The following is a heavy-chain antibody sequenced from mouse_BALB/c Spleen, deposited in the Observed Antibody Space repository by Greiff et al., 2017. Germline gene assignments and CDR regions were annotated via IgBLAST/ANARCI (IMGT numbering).Heavy chain of an antibody. J-gene: IGHJ3*01. CDR3: ARGLAY. CDR2: ISSGSSTI. Sequence: EVKLMESGGGLVQPGGSRKLSCAASGFTFSSFGMHWVRQAPEKGLEWVAYISSGSSTIYYADTVKGRFTISRDNPKNTLFLQMTSLRSEDTAMYYCARGLAYWGQGTLVTVSA. V-gene: IGHV5-17*02. CDR1: GFTFSSFG.